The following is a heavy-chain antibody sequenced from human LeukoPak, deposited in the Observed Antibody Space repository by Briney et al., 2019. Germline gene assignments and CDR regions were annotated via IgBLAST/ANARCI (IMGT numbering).Heavy chain of an antibody. D-gene: IGHD3-10*01. CDR3: ARHDYYGSLNWFDP. CDR1: GGSLNSPNYY. V-gene: IGHV4-39*01. J-gene: IGHJ5*02. CDR2: IYYTGTT. Sequence: PSETLSLTCIVSGGSLNSPNYYWGWIRQPPGKRLEWFGTIYYTGTTYYNPSLKSRLTISVDTSKNQFSLKLTSVTAADTAVYYCARHDYYGSLNWFDPWGQGTLITVSS.